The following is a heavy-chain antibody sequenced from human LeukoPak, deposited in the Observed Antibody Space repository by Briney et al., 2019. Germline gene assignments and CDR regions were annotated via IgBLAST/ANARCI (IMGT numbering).Heavy chain of an antibody. CDR3: AIAAAGPQYFQH. Sequence: LSLTCTVSGGSISSSSYYWGWVRQAPGKGLEWVAVISYDGSNKYYADSVKGRFTISRDNSKNTLYLQMNSLRAEDTAVYYCAIAAAGPQYFQHWGQGTLVTVSS. D-gene: IGHD6-13*01. CDR2: ISYDGSNK. J-gene: IGHJ1*01. V-gene: IGHV3-30-3*01. CDR1: GGSISSSSYY.